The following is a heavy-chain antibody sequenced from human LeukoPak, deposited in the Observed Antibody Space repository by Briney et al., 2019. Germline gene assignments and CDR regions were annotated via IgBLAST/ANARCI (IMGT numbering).Heavy chain of an antibody. J-gene: IGHJ4*02. V-gene: IGHV3-11*05. D-gene: IGHD4-23*01. CDR1: GFTCSDHY. CDR3: ARGDSGGDYFDY. Sequence: GGSLRLSCEVSGFTCSDHYMSWIRQAPGKRLEWVSYISSGSTYTNYADSVEGRFTISRDNAKNSLYLKINSLRDEATAVYYCARGDSGGDYFDYWGQGTLVTVSS. CDR2: ISSGSTYT.